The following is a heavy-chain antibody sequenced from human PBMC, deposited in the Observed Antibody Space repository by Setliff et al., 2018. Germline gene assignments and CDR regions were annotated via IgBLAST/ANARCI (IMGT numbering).Heavy chain of an antibody. CDR2: MNPNSGNT. CDR1: GYTFTSYD. J-gene: IGHJ3*02. V-gene: IGHV1-8*02. Sequence: ASVKVSCKASGYTFTSYDINWVRQATGQGLEWMGWMNPNSGNTGYAQKFQGRVTMTSDTSISTAYMELGRLRSDDTAVYFCARDGGGDSDAFDIWGQGTMVTVS. D-gene: IGHD3-16*01. CDR3: ARDGGGDSDAFDI.